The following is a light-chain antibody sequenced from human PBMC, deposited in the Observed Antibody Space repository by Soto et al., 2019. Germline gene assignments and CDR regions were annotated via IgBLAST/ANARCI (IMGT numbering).Light chain of an antibody. CDR2: EAS. CDR3: CSYGRSVV. J-gene: IGLJ2*01. Sequence: ALTQPASVSGSPGQSITISCTGISNDVGTYNLVSWYQHHPGKAPKLIIYEASKRPSGVPNRFSGSKSGNTASLTISGLHAEDEADYYCCSYGRSVVFGGGTQLTVL. V-gene: IGLV2-23*01. CDR1: SNDVGTYNL.